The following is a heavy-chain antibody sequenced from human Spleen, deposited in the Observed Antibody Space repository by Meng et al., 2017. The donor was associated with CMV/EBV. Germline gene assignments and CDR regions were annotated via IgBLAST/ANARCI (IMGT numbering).Heavy chain of an antibody. CDR3: AKSNGFNWLDP. CDR1: GFTFDDYA. CDR2: ISWNSGSI. Sequence: GGSLRLSCAASGFTFDDYAMHWVRQAPGKGLEWVSGISWNSGSIGYADSVKGRFTISRDNAKNSLYLQMNSLRTEDTAFYYCAKSNGFNWLDPWGQGTLVTVSS. V-gene: IGHV3-9*01. J-gene: IGHJ5*02.